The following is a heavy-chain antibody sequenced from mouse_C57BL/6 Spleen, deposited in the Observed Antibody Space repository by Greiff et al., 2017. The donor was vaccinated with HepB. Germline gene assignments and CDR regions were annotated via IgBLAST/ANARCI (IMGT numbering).Heavy chain of an antibody. Sequence: QVHVKQSGAELVRPGASVTLSCKASGYTFTDYEMHWVKQTPVHGLEWIGAIDPETGGTAYNQKFKGKAILTADNSSSTAYMELRSLTSEDSAVYYCTTTVVDWYFDVWGTGTTVTVSS. D-gene: IGHD1-1*01. CDR1: GYTFTDYE. CDR3: TTTVVDWYFDV. CDR2: IDPETGGT. J-gene: IGHJ1*03. V-gene: IGHV1-15*01.